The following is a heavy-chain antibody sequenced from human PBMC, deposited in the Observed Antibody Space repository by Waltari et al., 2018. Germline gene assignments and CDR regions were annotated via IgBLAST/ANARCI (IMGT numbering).Heavy chain of an antibody. V-gene: IGHV3-21*01. D-gene: IGHD1-26*01. Sequence: EVQLVESGGGLVKPGGSLRLSGAASGFTFSSYSTNWVGKAPGKGLEWVSSISSSSSYIYYADSVKGRFTISRDNAKNSLYLQMNSLRAEDTAVYYCARDPDGVGAPENYGMDVWGQGTTVTVSS. CDR3: ARDPDGVGAPENYGMDV. J-gene: IGHJ6*02. CDR1: GFTFSSYS. CDR2: ISSSSSYI.